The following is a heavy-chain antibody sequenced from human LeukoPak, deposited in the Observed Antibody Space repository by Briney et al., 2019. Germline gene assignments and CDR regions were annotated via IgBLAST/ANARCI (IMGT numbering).Heavy chain of an antibody. CDR1: GGSLNDHL. V-gene: IGHV4-34*01. CDR3: ARELISSRAAFDT. D-gene: IGHD3-10*01. J-gene: IGHJ3*02. Sequence: KPSETLSLTCAVYGGSLNDHLWSWIRQPPGQGLEWIGEVGHSGTTNYNPSLKSRVTISVDTSKNQFSLKLNSVTAADTAVDFCARELISSRAAFDTWGQGTVVTVSS. CDR2: VGHSGTT.